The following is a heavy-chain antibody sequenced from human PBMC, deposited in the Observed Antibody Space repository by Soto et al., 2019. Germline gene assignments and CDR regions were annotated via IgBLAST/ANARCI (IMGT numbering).Heavy chain of an antibody. Sequence: PGGSLRLSCAASVFTFSSYAMSWVRQAPGKGLEWVSAISGSGGSTYYADSVKGRFTISRDNSKNTLYLQMNSLRAEDTAVYYCAKIAAANRRIFYYYYGMDVWGQGTTVTVSS. CDR3: AKIAAANRRIFYYYYGMDV. CDR2: ISGSGGST. CDR1: VFTFSSYA. J-gene: IGHJ6*02. V-gene: IGHV3-23*01. D-gene: IGHD6-13*01.